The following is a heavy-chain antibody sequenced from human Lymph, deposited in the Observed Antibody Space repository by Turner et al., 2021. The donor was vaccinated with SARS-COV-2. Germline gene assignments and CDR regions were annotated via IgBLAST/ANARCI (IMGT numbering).Heavy chain of an antibody. J-gene: IGHJ5*02. V-gene: IGHV4-39*01. CDR1: GGPLSSSSYY. Sequence: HLQPQVSGPGLVTPSETRSRTCNVSGGPLSSSSYYWGWIRQPPGKGLEWIGSIYYSESTYYNPSLKSRVTISVDTSKKQFSLKLSSVTAADTAVYYCARRGYSYGSGEFPWGQGTLVTVSS. D-gene: IGHD5-18*01. CDR2: IYYSEST. CDR3: ARRGYSYGSGEFP.